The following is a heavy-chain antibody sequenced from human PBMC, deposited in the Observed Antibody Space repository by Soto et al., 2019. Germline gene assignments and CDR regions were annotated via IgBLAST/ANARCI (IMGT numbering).Heavy chain of an antibody. CDR3: AKDRYYNILTGYYMDDH. CDR1: GFTFRSYG. J-gene: IGHJ5*02. Sequence: LRLSCAASGFTFRSYGMHWVLQAPVKWLEWVALSSYDGSNKYYADSVKGRFTISRDNSKNTLYLQMNSLRSEDTAVYYCAKDRYYNILTGYYMDDHWGQGTLVTVSS. D-gene: IGHD3-9*01. CDR2: SSYDGSNK. V-gene: IGHV3-30*18.